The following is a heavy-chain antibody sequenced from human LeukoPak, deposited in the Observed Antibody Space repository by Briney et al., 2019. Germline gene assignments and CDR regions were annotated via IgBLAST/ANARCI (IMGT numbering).Heavy chain of an antibody. D-gene: IGHD3-10*01. CDR1: GFTVSSNY. Sequence: GGSLRLSCAASGFTVSSNYMNCVRQAPGKGLEWVSYISTSSSYTNYADSVKGRFTISRDNAKNSLYLQMNSLRAEDTAVYYCARDRYYASGSYNWFDPWGQGTLVTVSS. J-gene: IGHJ5*02. CDR2: ISTSSSYT. V-gene: IGHV3-11*05. CDR3: ARDRYYASGSYNWFDP.